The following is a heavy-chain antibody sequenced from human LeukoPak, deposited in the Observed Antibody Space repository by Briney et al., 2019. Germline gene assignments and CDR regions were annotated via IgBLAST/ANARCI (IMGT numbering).Heavy chain of an antibody. V-gene: IGHV3-23*01. CDR1: GFIFSTYA. J-gene: IGHJ4*02. CDR2: ISNSGDST. D-gene: IGHD2-15*01. CDR3: AKERCSAGSCSSTPDY. Sequence: GSLRLSCSASGFIFSTYAMSWVRQAPGRGLEWVSWISNSGDSTYYADSVKGRFTISRDYTRKTVDMQMNSLRADDTDIYYCAKERCSAGSCSSTPDYWGQGNPFTVSS.